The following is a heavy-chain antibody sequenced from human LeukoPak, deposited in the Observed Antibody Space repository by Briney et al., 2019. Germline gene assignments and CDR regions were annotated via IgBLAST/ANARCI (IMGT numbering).Heavy chain of an antibody. D-gene: IGHD6-13*01. CDR3: ARTTFSSSALEYYYYYMDV. V-gene: IGHV4-4*07. CDR1: GGSISSYY. CDR2: IYTSGST. J-gene: IGHJ6*03. Sequence: SETLSLTCTVSGGSISSYYWSWIRQPAGKGLEWIGRIYTSGSTNYNPSLKSRVTMSVDTSKNQFSLKLSSVTAADTAVYYCARTTFSSSALEYYYYYMDVWGKGTTVTVSS.